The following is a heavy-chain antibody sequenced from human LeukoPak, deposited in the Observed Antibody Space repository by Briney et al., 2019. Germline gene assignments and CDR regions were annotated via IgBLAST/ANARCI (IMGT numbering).Heavy chain of an antibody. J-gene: IGHJ6*03. CDR2: MSGDGGST. CDR1: GFTFDDYA. D-gene: IGHD2-2*01. CDR3: AKGDIVVVPSGRYYYYMDV. V-gene: IGHV3-43*02. Sequence: GGSLRLSCAASGFTFDDYAMHWVRQAPGKGLEWVSLMSGDGGSTYYADSVKGRFTISRDNSKNSLYLQMNSLRTEDTALYYCAKGDIVVVPSGRYYYYMDVWGKGTTVTVS.